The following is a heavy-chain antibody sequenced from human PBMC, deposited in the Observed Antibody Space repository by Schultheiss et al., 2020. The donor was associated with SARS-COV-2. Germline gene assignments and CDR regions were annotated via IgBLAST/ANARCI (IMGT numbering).Heavy chain of an antibody. Sequence: GESLKISCAASGFTFDDYAMHWVRQAPGKGLEWVANIKQDGSEKYYVDSVKGRFTISRDNAKNSLYLQMNSLRAEDTAVYYCARHSSNYFYYYGMDVWGQGTTVTVSS. CDR1: GFTFDDYA. D-gene: IGHD4-11*01. V-gene: IGHV3-7*01. CDR2: IKQDGSEK. CDR3: ARHSSNYFYYYGMDV. J-gene: IGHJ6*02.